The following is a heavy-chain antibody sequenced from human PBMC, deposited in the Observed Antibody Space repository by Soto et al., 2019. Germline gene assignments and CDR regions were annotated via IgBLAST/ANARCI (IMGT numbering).Heavy chain of an antibody. CDR2: IYYSGST. Sequence: SETLSLTCTVSGGSISSGGYYWSWIRQPPGKGLEWIGYIYYSGSTNYNPSLKSRITISVGTSKNQFSLNLISVTVADTAVYYCARMHYFGSGKPNDYWGQGTLVTVSS. CDR1: GGSISSGGYY. J-gene: IGHJ4*01. V-gene: IGHV4-30-4*01. D-gene: IGHD3-10*01. CDR3: ARMHYFGSGKPNDY.